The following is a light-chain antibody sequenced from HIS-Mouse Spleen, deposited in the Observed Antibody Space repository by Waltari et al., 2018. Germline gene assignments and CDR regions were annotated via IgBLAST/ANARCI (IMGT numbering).Light chain of an antibody. J-gene: IGLJ1*01. Sequence: SYVLTQPPPEPSAPGHTGSLSSWGNNLGRKSDHCNHQKPGQAHVLVVYDDSDRPSGIPERFSGSNSGNTATLTISRVEAGDEADYYCQVWDSSSDRVFGTGTKVTVL. CDR3: QVWDSSSDRV. CDR2: DDS. V-gene: IGLV3-21*02. CDR1: NLGRKS.